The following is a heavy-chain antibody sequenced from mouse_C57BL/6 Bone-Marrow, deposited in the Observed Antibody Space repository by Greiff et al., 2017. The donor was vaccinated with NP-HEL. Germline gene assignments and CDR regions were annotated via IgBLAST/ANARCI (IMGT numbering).Heavy chain of an antibody. CDR3: ARSRIYYYGSSYPAWFAY. J-gene: IGHJ3*01. D-gene: IGHD1-1*01. CDR1: GFTFTDYY. V-gene: IGHV7-3*01. CDR2: IRNKANGYTT. Sequence: EVKLMESGGGLVQPGGSLSLSCAASGFTFTDYYMSWVRQPPGKALEWLGFIRNKANGYTTEYSASVKGRFTISRDTSQSILYLQMNALRAEDSATYYCARSRIYYYGSSYPAWFAYWGQGTLVTVSA.